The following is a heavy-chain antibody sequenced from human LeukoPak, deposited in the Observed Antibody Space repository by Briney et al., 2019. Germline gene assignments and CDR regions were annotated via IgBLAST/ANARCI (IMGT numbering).Heavy chain of an antibody. CDR1: GYSFPKSW. CDR2: VYPDDSRT. V-gene: IGHV5-51*01. Sequence: GESLKISCKASGYSFPKSWIGWVRQMPGKGLEWMAIVYPDDSRTKYSPSFQGQVTISADKSINTAYLQWSSLRVSDTAMYYCARPDYFASHDWGQGTLVTVSS. D-gene: IGHD2/OR15-2a*01. J-gene: IGHJ4*02. CDR3: ARPDYFASHD.